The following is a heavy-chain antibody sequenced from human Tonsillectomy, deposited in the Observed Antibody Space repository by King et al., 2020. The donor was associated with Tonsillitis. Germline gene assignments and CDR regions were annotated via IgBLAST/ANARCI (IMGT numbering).Heavy chain of an antibody. V-gene: IGHV1-69*01. Sequence: HVQLVESGAEVKKPGSSVKVSCKASGGTFSSYAISWVRQAPGQGLEWMGGIIPIFGTANYAQKFRGRVTIIADESTSTAYMELSSLRSEDTAVYYCAREVGATTADAFDIWGQGTIVTVSS. D-gene: IGHD1-26*01. CDR1: GGTFSSYA. J-gene: IGHJ3*02. CDR3: AREVGATTADAFDI. CDR2: IIPIFGTA.